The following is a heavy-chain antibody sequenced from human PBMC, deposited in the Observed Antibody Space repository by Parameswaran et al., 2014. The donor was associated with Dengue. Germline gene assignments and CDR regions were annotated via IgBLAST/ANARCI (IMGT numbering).Heavy chain of an antibody. CDR3: ARGDIAAAGIENTQYFDY. V-gene: IGHV1-2*04. D-gene: IGHD6-13*01. Sequence: WVRQAPGQGLEWMGWINPNSGGTNYAQKFQGWVTMTRDTSISTAYMELSRLRSDDTAVYYCARGDIAAAGIENTQYFDYWGQGTLVTVSS. CDR2: INPNSGGT. J-gene: IGHJ4*02.